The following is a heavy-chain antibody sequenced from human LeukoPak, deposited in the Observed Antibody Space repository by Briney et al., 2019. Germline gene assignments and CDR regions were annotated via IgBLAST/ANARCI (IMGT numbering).Heavy chain of an antibody. CDR1: GLTLSDYR. CDR2: IYSGGTS. V-gene: IGHV3-53*01. J-gene: IGHJ4*02. Sequence: GGSLRLSCAVSGLTLSDYRMIWVRQAPGKGLEWVSIIYSGGTSYYADSVKGRFTISRDKSKNTVYLQMNSLRAEDTAVYYCARGRDWVEYWGQGTLVTVSS. D-gene: IGHD3/OR15-3a*01. CDR3: ARGRDWVEY.